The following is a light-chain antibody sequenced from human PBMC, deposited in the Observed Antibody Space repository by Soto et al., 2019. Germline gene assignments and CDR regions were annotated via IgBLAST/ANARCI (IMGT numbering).Light chain of an antibody. CDR2: DAS. V-gene: IGKV3-11*01. J-gene: IGKJ4*01. Sequence: EIVLTQSPATLSLSPGERATLSCRASQSVSSYLAWYQQKPGQAPRLLIFDASNRATGIPARFSGSGSGTDFTLTISSLEPEDFAVYYCQHRSNWPTFGGGTTVEIK. CDR1: QSVSSY. CDR3: QHRSNWPT.